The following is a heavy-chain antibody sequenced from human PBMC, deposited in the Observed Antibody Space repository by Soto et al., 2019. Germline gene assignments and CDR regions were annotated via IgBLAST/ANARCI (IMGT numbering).Heavy chain of an antibody. CDR2: INHSGST. Sequence: SETLSLTCAVYGGSFSGYYWSWIRQPPGKGLEWIGEINHSGSTNYNPSLKSRVTISVDTSKNQFSLKLSSVTAADTAVYYCARDGSGMIKFEPWGQGTLVTVSS. D-gene: IGHD3-10*01. CDR3: ARDGSGMIKFEP. V-gene: IGHV4-34*01. J-gene: IGHJ5*02. CDR1: GGSFSGYY.